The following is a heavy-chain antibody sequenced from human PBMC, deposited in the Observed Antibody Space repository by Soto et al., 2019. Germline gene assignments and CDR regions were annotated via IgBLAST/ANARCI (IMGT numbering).Heavy chain of an antibody. Sequence: EVQLVASGGGLVKPGGSLRLSCAASGFTFSNAWMSWVRQAPGKGLEWVGHLKSTTDGGTTDYAAPVKGRFTITGDNSENTLYLQMNSLKTEDTAVYYCTTLGVLHDAFDIWGQGTMVTFSS. CDR3: TTLGVLHDAFDI. D-gene: IGHD3-16*01. J-gene: IGHJ3*02. V-gene: IGHV3-15*01. CDR1: GFTFSNAW. CDR2: LKSTTDGGTT.